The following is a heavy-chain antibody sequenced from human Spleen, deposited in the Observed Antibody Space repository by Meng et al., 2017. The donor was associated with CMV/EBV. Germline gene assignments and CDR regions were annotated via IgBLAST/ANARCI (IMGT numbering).Heavy chain of an antibody. J-gene: IGHJ4*02. Sequence: SLKISCAASGFTFDDYAMHWVRQAPGKGLEWVSGISWNSGSIGYADSVKGRFTISRDNAKNSLYLQMNRLRAEDTAVYYCASGSGYWGQGTLVTVSS. CDR3: ASGSGY. CDR2: ISWNSGSI. V-gene: IGHV3-9*01. CDR1: GFTFDDYA. D-gene: IGHD5-12*01.